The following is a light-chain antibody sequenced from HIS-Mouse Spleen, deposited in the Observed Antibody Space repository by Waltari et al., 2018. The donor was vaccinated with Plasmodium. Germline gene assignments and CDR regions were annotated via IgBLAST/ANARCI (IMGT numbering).Light chain of an antibody. J-gene: IGLJ1*01. CDR3: QAWDSSTDYV. Sequence: YELTQPPSVSVSPGQTASITCSGATVGDNYVCWYQQRPGQSPVLVFYQDSKRPSGIPERFSGSNSGNTATLTISGTQAMDEADYYCQAWDSSTDYVFGTGTKVTVL. CDR2: QDS. CDR1: TVGDNY. V-gene: IGLV3-1*01.